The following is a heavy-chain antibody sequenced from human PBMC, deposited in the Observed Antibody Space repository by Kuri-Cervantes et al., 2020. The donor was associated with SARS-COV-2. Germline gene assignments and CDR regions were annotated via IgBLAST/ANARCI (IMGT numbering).Heavy chain of an antibody. Sequence: SLKISCAASGFTFDDYAMHWVRQAPGKGLEWVSGISWNSGSIGYADSVKGRFTISRDNAKNTLYLQMNSLRAEDTAVYYCARTPSYYDILTGYYGDAFDIWGQGTMVTVSS. J-gene: IGHJ3*02. D-gene: IGHD3-9*01. CDR3: ARTPSYYDILTGYYGDAFDI. CDR2: ISWNSGSI. CDR1: GFTFDDYA. V-gene: IGHV3-9*01.